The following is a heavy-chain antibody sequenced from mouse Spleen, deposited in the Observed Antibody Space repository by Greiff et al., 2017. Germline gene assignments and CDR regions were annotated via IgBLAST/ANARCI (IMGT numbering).Heavy chain of an antibody. CDR1: GYTFTSYW. Sequence: QVQLQQPGAELVMPGASVKLSCKASGYTFTSYWMHWVKQRPGQGLEWIGEIDPSDSYTNYNQKFKGKATLTVDKSSSTAYMQLSSLTSADSAVYYCASIGITTVDYWGQGTTLTVSS. CDR3: ASIGITTVDY. V-gene: IGHV1-69*01. J-gene: IGHJ2*01. CDR2: IDPSDSYT. D-gene: IGHD1-1*01.